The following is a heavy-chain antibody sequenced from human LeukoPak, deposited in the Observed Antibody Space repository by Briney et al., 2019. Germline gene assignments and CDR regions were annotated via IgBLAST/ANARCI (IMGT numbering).Heavy chain of an antibody. CDR2: IWYDGSNK. Sequence: GRSLRLSCAASGFTFSSYGMHWVRQAPGKGLEWVALIWYDGSNKYYADSVKGRLTISRDNSKNTLYLQMNSLRAEDTAVYYCAREGPRGNSQFDYWGQGTLVTVSS. CDR3: AREGPRGNSQFDY. CDR1: GFTFSSYG. D-gene: IGHD2/OR15-2a*01. J-gene: IGHJ4*02. V-gene: IGHV3-33*01.